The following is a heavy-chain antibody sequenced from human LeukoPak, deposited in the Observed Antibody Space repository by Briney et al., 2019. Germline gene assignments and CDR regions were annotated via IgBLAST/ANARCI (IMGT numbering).Heavy chain of an antibody. CDR2: ITPNSGGT. Sequence: ASVKVSCKASGYSFTAYYMHWVRQAPGQGLEWMGRITPNSGGTNYAQKFQGRVTMTRDTSISTAYMELSRLRSDDTAVYYRAFGRAVVGDTFDIWGQGTMVTVSS. CDR3: AFGRAVVGDTFDI. V-gene: IGHV1-2*06. J-gene: IGHJ3*02. CDR1: GYSFTAYY. D-gene: IGHD6-19*01.